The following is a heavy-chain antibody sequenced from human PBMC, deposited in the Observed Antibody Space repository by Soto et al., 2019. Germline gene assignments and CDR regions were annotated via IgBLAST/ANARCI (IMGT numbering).Heavy chain of an antibody. Sequence: SETLSLTCTVSGGSISSGDYYWSWIRQPPGKGLEWIGYIYYSGSTYYNPSLKSRVTISVDTSKNQFSLKLSSVTAADTAVYYCARALSGYYYSSEQYDYWGQGTLVTVSS. CDR1: GGSISSGDYY. CDR2: IYYSGST. J-gene: IGHJ4*02. V-gene: IGHV4-30-4*01. CDR3: ARALSGYYYSSEQYDY. D-gene: IGHD3-22*01.